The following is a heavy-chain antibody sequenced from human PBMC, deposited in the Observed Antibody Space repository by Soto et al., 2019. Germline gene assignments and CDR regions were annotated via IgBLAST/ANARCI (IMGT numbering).Heavy chain of an antibody. CDR1: GGSISSGGYS. Sequence: SETLSLTCAVSGGSISSGGYSWSWIRQPPGKGLEWIGYIYHSGSTYYNPSLKSRVTISVDRSKNQFSLKLSSVTAADTAVYYCARLNWNYGENWVDPWGQGTLVTVSS. CDR3: ARLNWNYGENWVDP. J-gene: IGHJ5*02. D-gene: IGHD1-7*01. V-gene: IGHV4-30-2*01. CDR2: IYHSGST.